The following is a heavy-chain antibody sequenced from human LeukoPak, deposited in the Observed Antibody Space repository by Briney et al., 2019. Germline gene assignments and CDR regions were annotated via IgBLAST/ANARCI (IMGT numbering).Heavy chain of an antibody. V-gene: IGHV4-30-4*01. CDR3: ARDTTTMVRGIINGLDY. CDR1: GGSISSGDYY. D-gene: IGHD3-10*01. J-gene: IGHJ4*02. CDR2: IYYSGST. Sequence: SQTLSLTCTVSGGSISSGDYYWRWIRQPPGKGLEWIGYIYYSGSTYYNPSLKSRVTISVDTSKNQFSLKLSSVTAADTAVYYCARDTTTMVRGIINGLDYWGQGTLVTVSS.